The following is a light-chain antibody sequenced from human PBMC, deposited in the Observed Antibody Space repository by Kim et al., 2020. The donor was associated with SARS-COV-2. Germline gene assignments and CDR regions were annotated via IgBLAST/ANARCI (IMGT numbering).Light chain of an antibody. Sequence: PEGTVTLTCPSGTAAVTVWYYPNVCQLEPGQAPRSMDPTASGGHSWTPPQVSGSLLGDKAALTLSGVQPENEAEYYCLLYYGDVWVFGGGTQLTVL. V-gene: IGLV7-43*01. CDR2: TAS. CDR1: TAAVTVWYY. CDR3: LLYYGDVWV. J-gene: IGLJ3*02.